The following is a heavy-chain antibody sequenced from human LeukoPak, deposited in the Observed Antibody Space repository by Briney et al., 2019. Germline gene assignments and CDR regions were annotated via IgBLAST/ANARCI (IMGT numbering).Heavy chain of an antibody. Sequence: SETLSLTCAVYGGSFSGYYWSWIRQPPGKGLEWIGEINHSGSTNYNPSLKSRVTISVDTSKNQFSLTLSSVTAADTAVYYCARGYFAWLHWRQGTMVSVSS. V-gene: IGHV4-34*01. J-gene: IGHJ4*02. D-gene: IGHD5-18*01. CDR1: GGSFSGYY. CDR2: INHSGST. CDR3: ARGYFAWLH.